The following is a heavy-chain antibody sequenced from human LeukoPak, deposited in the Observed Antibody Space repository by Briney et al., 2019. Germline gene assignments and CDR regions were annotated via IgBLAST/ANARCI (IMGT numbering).Heavy chain of an antibody. J-gene: IGHJ4*02. CDR3: ASHGIAANYFDY. D-gene: IGHD6-13*01. CDR2: IIPIFGTA. V-gene: IGHV1-69*01. Sequence: SVKFSCKASGGTFSSYAISWVRQAPGQGLEWMGGIIPIFGTANYAQKFQGRVTITADESTSTAYMELSSLRSEDTAVYYCASHGIAANYFDYWGQGTLVTVSS. CDR1: GGTFSSYA.